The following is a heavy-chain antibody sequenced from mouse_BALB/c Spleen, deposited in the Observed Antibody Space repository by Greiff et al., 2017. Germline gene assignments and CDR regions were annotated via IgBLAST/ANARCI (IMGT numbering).Heavy chain of an antibody. V-gene: IGHV5-6-5*01. Sequence: DVHLVESGGGLVKPGGSLKLSCAASGFTFSSYAMSWVRQTPEKRLEWVASISSGGSTYYPDSVKGRFTISRDNARNILYLQMSSLRSEDTAMYYCARADYAMDYWGQGTSVTVSS. CDR2: ISSGGST. CDR3: ARADYAMDY. CDR1: GFTFSSYA. J-gene: IGHJ4*01.